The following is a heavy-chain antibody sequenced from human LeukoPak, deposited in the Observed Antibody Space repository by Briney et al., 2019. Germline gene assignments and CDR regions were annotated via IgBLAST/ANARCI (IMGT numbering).Heavy chain of an antibody. CDR1: GFTFSDHY. Sequence: PGGSLRLSCAASGFTFSDHYMDWVRQAPGRGLEWVGRTRNKASTYTTEYAASVKGRFTISRDDSQSSLYLQMNSLKTEDTAVYYCARGGYCSSASCYGDYYGMDVWGKGTTVTVSS. J-gene: IGHJ6*04. D-gene: IGHD2-2*01. CDR3: ARGGYCSSASCYGDYYGMDV. CDR2: TRNKASTYTT. V-gene: IGHV3-72*01.